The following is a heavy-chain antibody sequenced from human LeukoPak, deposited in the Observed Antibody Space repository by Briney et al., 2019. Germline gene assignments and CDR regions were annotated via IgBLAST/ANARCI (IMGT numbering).Heavy chain of an antibody. J-gene: IGHJ4*02. CDR1: VFTVSSYW. Sequence: GGSLRLSCEVSVFTVSSYWMNWVRQASGKGLEWVGRIRSKADNYATAYAALVQGRCTISRDDSKNTAYLQLNSLKTEDTAVYYCTQSNYWGQGALVTVSS. CDR2: IRSKADNYAT. V-gene: IGHV3-73*01. CDR3: TQSNY.